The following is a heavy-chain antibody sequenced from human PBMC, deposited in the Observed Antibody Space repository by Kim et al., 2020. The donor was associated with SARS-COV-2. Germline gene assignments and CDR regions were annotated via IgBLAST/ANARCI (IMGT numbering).Heavy chain of an antibody. CDR2: ISTGGIST. J-gene: IGHJ4*01. Sequence: GGSLRLSCAASGFSFSDYVMSWVRQAPGKGLECVSVISTGGISTDYVDSVKGRFTIFRDNFKNRLFLEMNSLRAEDTAIYYCAKTGPGGMRPHYFDSWG. CDR3: AKTGPGGMRPHYFDS. V-gene: IGHV3-23*03. CDR1: GFSFSDYV. D-gene: IGHD3-16*01.